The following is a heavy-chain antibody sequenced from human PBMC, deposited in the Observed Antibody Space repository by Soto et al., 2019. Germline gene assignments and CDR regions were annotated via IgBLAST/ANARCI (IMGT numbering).Heavy chain of an antibody. CDR1: RFTFNSYA. V-gene: IGHV3-23*01. D-gene: IGHD2-8*01. CDR3: AKEXTPHVGYCFNGVCYNDY. Sequence: GVSLRLSCAASRFTFNSYAMSWVRQAPGKGLEWVSVISASGDSTFYVDSVKGRFTISRDNSKNTLYLQMSSLRVEDTAVYYCAKEXTPHVGYCFNGVCYNDYWGQGTLVTVSS. J-gene: IGHJ4*02. CDR2: ISASGDST.